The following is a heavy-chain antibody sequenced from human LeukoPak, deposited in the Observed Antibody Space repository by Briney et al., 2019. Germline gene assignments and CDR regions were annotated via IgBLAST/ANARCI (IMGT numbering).Heavy chain of an antibody. V-gene: IGHV3-7*01. CDR3: ARGSGYSYAFTGRERTKSRLDY. D-gene: IGHD5-18*01. CDR1: GFTFSSYW. CDR2: IKQDGSEK. Sequence: PGGSLRLSCAASGFTFSSYWMSWVRQAPGKGLEWVANIKQDGSEKYYVDSVKGRFTISRDNAKNSLYLQMNSLRAEDTAVYYCARGSGYSYAFTGRERTKSRLDYWGQGTLVTVSS. J-gene: IGHJ4*02.